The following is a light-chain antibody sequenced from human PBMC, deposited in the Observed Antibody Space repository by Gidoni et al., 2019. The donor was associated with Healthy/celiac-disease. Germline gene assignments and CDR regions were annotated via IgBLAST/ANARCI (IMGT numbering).Light chain of an antibody. CDR2: GAS. V-gene: IGKV3-20*01. Sequence: ELVLTQSPGTLSLSPGERATLSCRASQSVSSSYLAWYQQKPGQAPRLLIYGASSRATGIPDRFSGSGSGTDFTLTISRLEPEDFAVYYCQQYGSSPPFTFXPXTKVXIK. CDR1: QSVSSSY. J-gene: IGKJ3*01. CDR3: QQYGSSPPFT.